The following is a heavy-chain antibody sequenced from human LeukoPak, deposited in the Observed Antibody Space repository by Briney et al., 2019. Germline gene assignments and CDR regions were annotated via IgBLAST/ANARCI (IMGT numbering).Heavy chain of an antibody. CDR1: GGTFSSYA. CDR2: IIPNFGTA. Sequence: SVKVSCKASGGTFSSYAISWVRQAPGQGLEWMGRIIPNFGTANYAQKFQGRVTITADKSTSTAYMELSSLRSEDTAVYYCARDQGGGSYYRDPQTYYFDYWGQGTLVTVSS. D-gene: IGHD1-26*01. J-gene: IGHJ4*02. V-gene: IGHV1-69*06. CDR3: ARDQGGGSYYRDPQTYYFDY.